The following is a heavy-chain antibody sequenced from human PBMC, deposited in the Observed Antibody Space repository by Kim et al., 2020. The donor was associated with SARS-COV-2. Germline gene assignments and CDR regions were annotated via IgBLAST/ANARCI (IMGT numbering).Heavy chain of an antibody. CDR3: ARDLFGELLLDDYYYYYGMDV. Sequence: ASVKVSCKASGYTFTSYAMNWVRQAPGQGLEWMGWINTNTGNPTYAQGFTGRFVFSLDTSVSTAYLQISSLKAEDTAVYYCARDLFGELLLDDYYYYYGMDVWGQGTTVTVSS. D-gene: IGHD3-10*02. CDR2: INTNTGNP. CDR1: GYTFTSYA. J-gene: IGHJ6*02. V-gene: IGHV7-4-1*02.